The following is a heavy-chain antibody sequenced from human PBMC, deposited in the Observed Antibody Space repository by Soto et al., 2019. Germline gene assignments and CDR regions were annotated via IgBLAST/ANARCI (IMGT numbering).Heavy chain of an antibody. CDR1: GFAFSTYG. J-gene: IGHJ6*02. CDR3: AREGGFNYHDDYYYYALDD. V-gene: IGHV3-30*19. Sequence: QVHLVESGGGVVQPGRSLSLSCAATGFAFSTYGMHWVRRAPGKGLEWLAVISYDGCNKNHADSVQGRFTISRDNSNSTLSLKRDSLRVEDTAVYYCAREGGFNYHDDYYYYALDDCGQGTPVTV. CDR2: ISYDGCNK. D-gene: IGHD3-10*01.